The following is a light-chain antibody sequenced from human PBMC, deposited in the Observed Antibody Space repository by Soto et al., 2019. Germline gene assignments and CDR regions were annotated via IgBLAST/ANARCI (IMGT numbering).Light chain of an antibody. Sequence: DVRMTQPPSSLSASVGDTVTISCRPSQDISIYLAWFQQKPGKAPKSLIYGTSTLQSGVPSTFSGSRSGADFTLTISSLQPEDSATYYCQQYNHHPLTFGGGTKVEIK. CDR1: QDISIY. CDR2: GTS. V-gene: IGKV1-16*01. J-gene: IGKJ4*01. CDR3: QQYNHHPLT.